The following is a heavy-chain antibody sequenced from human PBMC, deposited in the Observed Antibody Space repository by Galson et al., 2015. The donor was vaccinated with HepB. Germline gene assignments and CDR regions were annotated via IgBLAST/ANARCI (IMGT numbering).Heavy chain of an antibody. J-gene: IGHJ4*02. D-gene: IGHD6-13*01. Sequence: SLRLSCAASGFTVSTNYMSWVRQAPGKGLEWVSVIYSGGSTYYADSEKGRFTITSDNSKTTQYLQMHSLRVEDTAAYYCARAGRIAAPGNGGYWGQGTLVTVSS. CDR2: IYSGGST. V-gene: IGHV3-53*01. CDR3: ARAGRIAAPGNGGY. CDR1: GFTVSTNY.